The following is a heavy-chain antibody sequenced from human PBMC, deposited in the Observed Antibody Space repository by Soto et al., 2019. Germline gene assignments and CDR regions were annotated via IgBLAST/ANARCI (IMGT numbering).Heavy chain of an antibody. J-gene: IGHJ4*02. V-gene: IGHV4-39*01. Sequence: SETLSLTCTVSGGSISSSSYYWGWIRQPPGKGLEWIGSIYYSGSTNYNPSLKSRVTISVDTSKNQFSLKLSSVTAADTAVYYCARMDIAAAGPKGLDYWGQGTLVTVSS. CDR1: GGSISSSSYY. CDR3: ARMDIAAAGPKGLDY. CDR2: IYYSGST. D-gene: IGHD6-13*01.